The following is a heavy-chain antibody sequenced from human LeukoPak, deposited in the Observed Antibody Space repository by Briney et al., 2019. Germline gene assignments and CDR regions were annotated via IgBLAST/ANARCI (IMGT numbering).Heavy chain of an antibody. CDR3: ARLYSQGLDHYDFWSGYYDY. J-gene: IGHJ4*02. CDR2: IIPIYGTA. Sequence: SVKVSCKASGGTFSSYAISWVRQAPGHGLEWIGGIIPIYGTANYAQKFQGRVTITADASTSTAYMELSSLRSEDTAVYYCARLYSQGLDHYDFWSGYYDYWGQGTLVTVSS. CDR1: GGTFSSYA. D-gene: IGHD3-3*01. V-gene: IGHV1-69*01.